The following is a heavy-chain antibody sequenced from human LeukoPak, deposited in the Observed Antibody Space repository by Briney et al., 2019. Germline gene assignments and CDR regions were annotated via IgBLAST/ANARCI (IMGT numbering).Heavy chain of an antibody. CDR1: GGSISSGDYY. Sequence: SETLSLTCTVSGGSISSGDYYWSWIRQPPGKGLEWVGYIYYSGSTYYNPSLKSRVTISVDTSKNQFSLKLSSVTAADTAVYYCARDSAGRDGYNSFDYWGQGTLVTVSS. D-gene: IGHD5-24*01. CDR2: IYYSGST. CDR3: ARDSAGRDGYNSFDY. V-gene: IGHV4-30-4*01. J-gene: IGHJ4*02.